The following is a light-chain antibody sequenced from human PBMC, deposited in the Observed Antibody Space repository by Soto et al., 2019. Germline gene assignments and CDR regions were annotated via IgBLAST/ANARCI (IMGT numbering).Light chain of an antibody. Sequence: DIQMTQSPSTLSASVGDRVTITCRARQTISTWLAWYQVKPGKAPKLLIYHASYLKSGVPSRFSGSGSGTEFTLTISSLQPDDSATYYCQEYSSYFGQGTRVEV. J-gene: IGKJ1*01. CDR2: HAS. V-gene: IGKV1-5*03. CDR1: QTISTW. CDR3: QEYSSY.